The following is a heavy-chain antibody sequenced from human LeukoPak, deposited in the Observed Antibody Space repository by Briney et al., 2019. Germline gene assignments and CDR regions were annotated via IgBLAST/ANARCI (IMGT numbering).Heavy chain of an antibody. J-gene: IGHJ6*02. CDR1: GGTFSSYA. CDR2: IVPILGIA. CDR3: ARYYYYYYGMDV. V-gene: IGHV1-69*04. Sequence: GASVKVSCKASGGTFSSYAISWVRQAPGQGLEWMGRIVPILGIANYAQKFQGRVTITADKSTSTAYMELSSLRSEDTAVYYCARYYYYYYGMDVWGQGTTVTVSS.